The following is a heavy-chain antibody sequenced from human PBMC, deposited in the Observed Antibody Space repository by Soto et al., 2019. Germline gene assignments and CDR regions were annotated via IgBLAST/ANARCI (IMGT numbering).Heavy chain of an antibody. D-gene: IGHD6-19*01. V-gene: IGHV1-69*13. CDR2: IIPIFGTA. J-gene: IGHJ6*02. Sequence: GASVKVSCKASGGTFSSYAISWVRQAPGQGLEWMGGIIPIFGTANYAQKFQGRVTITADESTSTAYMELSSLRSEDTAVYYCARGLYSSGWYYYYGMDVWGQGTTVTVS. CDR3: ARGLYSSGWYYYYGMDV. CDR1: GGTFSSYA.